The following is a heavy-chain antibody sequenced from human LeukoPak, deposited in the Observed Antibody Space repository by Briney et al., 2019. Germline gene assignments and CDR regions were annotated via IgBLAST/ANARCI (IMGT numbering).Heavy chain of an antibody. CDR3: ARVGYTRGPLPYGMDV. D-gene: IGHD3-16*02. V-gene: IGHV1-69*04. CDR1: GGPFHTYA. J-gene: IGHJ6*02. Sequence: SVKVSCKASGGPFHTYAISWVRLVPGQGLEWMERVVPASEISTYAQKFLGRVTITADYSASTVYMELSGLRSDDTATYYCARVGYTRGPLPYGMDVWGQGTTVTV. CDR2: VVPASEIS.